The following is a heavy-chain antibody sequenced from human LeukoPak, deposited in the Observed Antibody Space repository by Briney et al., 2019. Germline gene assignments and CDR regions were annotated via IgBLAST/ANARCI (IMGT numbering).Heavy chain of an antibody. D-gene: IGHD1-26*01. CDR3: GRALGSPLDY. J-gene: IGHJ4*02. Sequence: GGSLRLSCATSGFSFSSDWMHWFGQVPGEGLVWCSRINSDGSSTAYAHSVKGRFTISRDNVKNTLYLQMNSLRVEDTAVYYCGRALGSPLDYWGQGTLVTVSS. CDR1: GFSFSSDW. CDR2: INSDGSST. V-gene: IGHV3-74*01.